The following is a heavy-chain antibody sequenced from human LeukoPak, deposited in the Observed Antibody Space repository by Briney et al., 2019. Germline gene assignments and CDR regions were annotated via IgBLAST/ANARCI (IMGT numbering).Heavy chain of an antibody. CDR2: INSSSSYI. D-gene: IGHD5-18*01. CDR1: GFTFSSYS. J-gene: IGHJ4*02. V-gene: IGHV3-21*01. Sequence: PGGSLRLSCAASGFTFSSYSMNWVRQAPGKGLEWVSSINSSSSYIYYADSVKGRFTISRDNAKNSLYLQMNSLRAEDTAVYYCARVGRGYSYGNPFDYWGQGTLVTVSS. CDR3: ARVGRGYSYGNPFDY.